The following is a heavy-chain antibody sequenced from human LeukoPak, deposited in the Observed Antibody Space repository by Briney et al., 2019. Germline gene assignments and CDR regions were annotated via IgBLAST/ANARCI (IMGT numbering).Heavy chain of an antibody. CDR1: GLTLSSSG. Sequence: PGGSLRLSCAASGLTLSSSGMHSVSQAAGKGLEWVAFIREDGSDKYHGDSVKGRFTISRANSKNTLYLQMDALRTEDTAVYYCAKDRRGRCNAVSCYCCDYWGPGTLVTVSS. CDR2: IREDGSDK. CDR3: AKDRRGRCNAVSCYCCDY. J-gene: IGHJ4*02. V-gene: IGHV3-30*02. D-gene: IGHD2-15*01.